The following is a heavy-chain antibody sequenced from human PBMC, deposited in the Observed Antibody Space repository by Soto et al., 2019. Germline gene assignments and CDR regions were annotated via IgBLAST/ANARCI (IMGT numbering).Heavy chain of an antibody. J-gene: IGHJ6*02. D-gene: IGHD3-3*01. CDR3: ASGAAITIFGVVTPNGMDV. V-gene: IGHV5-51*01. CDR1: GYSFTSYW. CDR2: ICPGDSDT. Sequence: GESLKISCKGSGYSFTSYWIGWVRQMPGKGLEWMGIICPGDSDTRYSPSFQGQVTISADKSISTAYLQWSSLKASDTAMYYCASGAAITIFGVVTPNGMDVWGQGTTVTVSS.